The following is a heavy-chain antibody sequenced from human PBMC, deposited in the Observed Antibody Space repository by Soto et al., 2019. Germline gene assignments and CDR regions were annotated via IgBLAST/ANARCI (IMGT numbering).Heavy chain of an antibody. Sequence: QITLKESGPTLVKPTQTLTLTCTFSGFSLSTSGVGVGWIRQPPGKALEWLALIYWNDDKRYSPSLKSRLTITKDTSKNQVVLTMTNTDPVDTATYYCAHSLGVYDSSGYYYDDYWGQGTLVTVSS. V-gene: IGHV2-5*01. CDR3: AHSLGVYDSSGYYYDDY. D-gene: IGHD3-22*01. CDR1: GFSLSTSGVG. CDR2: IYWNDDK. J-gene: IGHJ4*02.